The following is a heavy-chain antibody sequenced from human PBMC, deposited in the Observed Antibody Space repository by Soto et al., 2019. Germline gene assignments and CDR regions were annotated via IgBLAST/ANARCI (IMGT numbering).Heavy chain of an antibody. D-gene: IGHD2-8*01. Sequence: QVQLQQWGAGLVKPSETLSLTCAVYGGSFSSYSWSWIRQSPGRGLEWIGEVHHSGSANYNPSLKSRVTMSLDTSKNHFSLKVISVTAADTAVYYCAREPARAEGLYGAFINWGKGTLVTVSS. CDR3: AREPARAEGLYGAFIN. CDR2: VHHSGSA. V-gene: IGHV4-34*01. J-gene: IGHJ3*01. CDR1: GGSFSSYS.